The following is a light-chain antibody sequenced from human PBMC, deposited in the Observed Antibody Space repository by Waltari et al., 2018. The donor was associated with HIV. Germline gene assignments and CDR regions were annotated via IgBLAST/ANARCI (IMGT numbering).Light chain of an antibody. Sequence: HSALHAPRYVSGSPGQSVTLSCTGPSSDIGTNNYSSRYQQHPGKAPKLMIYDVTKLPSGVPDRFSGSKSGNTASLTISGLQAEDEAAYYCCSFAGSYTLVFGGGTKLTVL. J-gene: IGLJ3*02. CDR2: DVT. CDR3: CSFAGSYTLV. CDR1: SSDIGTNNY. V-gene: IGLV2-11*01.